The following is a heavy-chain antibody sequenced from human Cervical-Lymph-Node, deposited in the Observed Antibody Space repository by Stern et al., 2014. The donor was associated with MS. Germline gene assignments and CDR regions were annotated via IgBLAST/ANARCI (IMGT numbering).Heavy chain of an antibody. J-gene: IGHJ3*02. D-gene: IGHD2-15*01. CDR3: ARGLLGSENAFDI. CDR1: GYTFTSYG. CDR2: ISAYHGNT. V-gene: IGHV1-18*01. Sequence: VQLVESGAEVKKPGASVKVSCKASGYTFTSYGISWVRQAPGQGLEWMGWISAYHGNTNYSQKLQVRVTMTTETSTSTAYMELRSLRYDDTAVYYCARGLLGSENAFDIWGQGTMVTVSS.